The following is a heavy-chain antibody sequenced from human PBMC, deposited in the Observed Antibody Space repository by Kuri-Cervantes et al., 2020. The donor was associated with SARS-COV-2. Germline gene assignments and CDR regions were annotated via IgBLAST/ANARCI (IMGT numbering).Heavy chain of an antibody. CDR3: ARELYGDYDVNFDY. CDR1: GYTFITHY. CDR2: IDPSGGGT. Sequence: ASVKVSCKTSGYTFITHYIHWVRQAPGQGLEWMGVIDPSGGGTTYAQNFQGRVTMTRDTSTSTVYMELRSLRSDDTAVYYCARELYGDYDVNFDYWGQGTLVTVSS. V-gene: IGHV1-46*01. D-gene: IGHD4-17*01. J-gene: IGHJ4*02.